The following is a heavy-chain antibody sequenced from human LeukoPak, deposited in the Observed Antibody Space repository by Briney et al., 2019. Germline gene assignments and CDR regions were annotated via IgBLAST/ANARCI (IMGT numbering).Heavy chain of an antibody. D-gene: IGHD2-2*01. CDR1: GGSISSSSYY. CDR2: IYYSGST. CDR3: ARVSGLPAAGYWFDP. J-gene: IGHJ5*02. V-gene: IGHV4-39*07. Sequence: SETLSLTCTVSGGSISSSSYYWGWIRQPPGKGLEWIGSIYYSGSTYYNPSLKSRVTISVDTSKNQFSLKLSSVTAADTAVYYRARVSGLPAAGYWFDPWGQGTLVTVSS.